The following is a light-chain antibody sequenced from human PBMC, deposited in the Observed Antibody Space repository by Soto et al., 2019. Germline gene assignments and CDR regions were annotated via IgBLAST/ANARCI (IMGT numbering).Light chain of an antibody. CDR2: GAS. V-gene: IGKV3-15*01. J-gene: IGKJ3*01. CDR3: QQYNNRVT. Sequence: IVMTQSPATLSVSPGERATLSCRASQSVSTNLAWYQQKLGQAPRLLIYGASTRATGIPARFSGTGSGTEFTLTISSLQSEDFAVYYCQQYNNRVTFGPGTKVDIK. CDR1: QSVSTN.